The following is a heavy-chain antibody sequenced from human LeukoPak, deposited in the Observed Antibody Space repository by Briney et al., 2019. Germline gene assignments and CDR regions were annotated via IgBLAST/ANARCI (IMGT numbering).Heavy chain of an antibody. CDR3: ATVWFRRFDY. J-gene: IGHJ4*02. D-gene: IGHD3-16*01. CDR1: GFTFSSYS. CDR2: VSGSSGST. Sequence: PGGSLRLSCAASGFTFSSYSMNWVRQAPGKGLEWVSAVSGSSGSTYYADSVKGRFTISRDNSKNKLYLQMNSLRAEDTAVYYCATVWFRRFDYWGQGILVTVSS. V-gene: IGHV3-23*01.